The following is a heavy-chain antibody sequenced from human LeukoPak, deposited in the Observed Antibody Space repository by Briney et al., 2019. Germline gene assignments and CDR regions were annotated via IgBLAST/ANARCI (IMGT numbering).Heavy chain of an antibody. V-gene: IGHV3-23*01. Sequence: PGGSLRLSCAASRFTFSSFGMYWVRQTSGSGLEWVAGLTGSGGTTYHAASVEGRFTISRDNSKNTLYLQMNSLRAEDTAVYYCAKGHTVTSNLDYWGQGTLVTVSS. CDR3: AKGHTVTSNLDY. CDR1: RFTFSSFG. D-gene: IGHD4-17*01. CDR2: LTGSGGTT. J-gene: IGHJ4*02.